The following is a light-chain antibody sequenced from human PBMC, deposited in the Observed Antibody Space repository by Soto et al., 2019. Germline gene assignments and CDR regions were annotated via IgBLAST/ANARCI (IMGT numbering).Light chain of an antibody. CDR3: QSFDTRLNSVV. J-gene: IGLJ2*01. Sequence: QAVVTQPPSVAGAPGQRVTISCTGSSSNIGAGYDVHWYQQFPGTAPKLLIYGNNNRPSGVTDRVSGSKSGTSASLAITGLQAEDEADYYCQSFDTRLNSVVFGGGTKVTVL. V-gene: IGLV1-40*01. CDR2: GNN. CDR1: SSNIGAGYD.